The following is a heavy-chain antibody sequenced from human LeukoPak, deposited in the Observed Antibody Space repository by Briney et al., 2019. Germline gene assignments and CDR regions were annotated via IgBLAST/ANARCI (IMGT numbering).Heavy chain of an antibody. CDR2: IYYSGST. D-gene: IGHD3-22*01. CDR1: GGSISSYY. V-gene: IGHV4-59*01. J-gene: IGHJ4*02. CDR3: ARGSRYYDSSGYLDY. Sequence: TSETLSLTCTVSGGSISSYYWSWIRQPPGKGLEWIGYIYYSGSTNYNPSLKSRVTISVDTSKNQFSLKLSSVTAADTAVYYCARGSRYYDSSGYLDYWGQGTLVTVSS.